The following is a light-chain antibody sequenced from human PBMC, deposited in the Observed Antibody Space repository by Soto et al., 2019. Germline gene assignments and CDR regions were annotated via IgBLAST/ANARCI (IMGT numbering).Light chain of an antibody. J-gene: IGLJ1*01. V-gene: IGLV1-40*01. CDR2: GNS. Sequence: QSVLTQPPSVSGAPGQRVTISCTGSNSNIGAGYDVHWYQQLPGTAPKLLIYGNSNRPSGVPDRFSGSKSGTSASLAITGLQAEDEADYYCQSYDSSLSAHVFGTGTKVPVL. CDR3: QSYDSSLSAHV. CDR1: NSNIGAGYD.